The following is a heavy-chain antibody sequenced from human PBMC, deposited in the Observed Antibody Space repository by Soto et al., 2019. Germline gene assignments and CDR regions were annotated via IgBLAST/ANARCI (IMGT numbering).Heavy chain of an antibody. J-gene: IGHJ2*01. CDR3: ARPLWSDDYNWGYFDL. CDR1: GFTFSSYA. Sequence: QVQLVESGGGVVQPGRSLRLSCAASGFTFSSYAMHWVRQAPGKGLEWVAVISYDGSNKYYTDSVKGRFTISRDNYKXXLYLQMNSLRAEDTAVYYCARPLWSDDYNWGYFDLWGRGTLVTVSS. CDR2: ISYDGSNK. D-gene: IGHD4-4*01. V-gene: IGHV3-30-3*01.